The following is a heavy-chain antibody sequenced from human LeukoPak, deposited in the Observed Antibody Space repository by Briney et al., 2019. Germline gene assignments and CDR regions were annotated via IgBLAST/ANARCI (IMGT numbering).Heavy chain of an antibody. J-gene: IGHJ4*02. V-gene: IGHV1-8*01. CDR3: TRRSVAGTFDY. CDR2: MNPSGGHT. Sequence: ASVKVSCKASGYTFTSYDINWVRQATGQGPEWMGWMNPSGGHTNYAQSLQGRVTMTRNTSTSTAYMDLSSLRSEDTAVYYCTRRSVAGTFDYRGQGTLVTVSS. D-gene: IGHD6-19*01. CDR1: GYTFTSYD.